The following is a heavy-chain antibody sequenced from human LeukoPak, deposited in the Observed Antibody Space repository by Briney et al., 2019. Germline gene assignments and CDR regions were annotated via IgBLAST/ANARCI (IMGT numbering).Heavy chain of an antibody. CDR3: ATVSNGDFTGYYGMDV. CDR1: GYTLTELS. D-gene: IGHD4-17*01. J-gene: IGHJ6*02. Sequence: ASVKVSCKVSGYTLTELSMHWVRQAPGKGLEWMGGFDPEDGETICAQKFQSRVTMTEDTSTDTAYMELSSLRSEDTAVYYCATVSNGDFTGYYGMDVWGQGTTVTVSS. CDR2: FDPEDGET. V-gene: IGHV1-24*01.